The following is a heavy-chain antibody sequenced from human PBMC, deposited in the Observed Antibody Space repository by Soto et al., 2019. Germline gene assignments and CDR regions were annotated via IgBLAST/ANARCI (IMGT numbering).Heavy chain of an antibody. CDR2: IIPIFGTA. CDR1: GGPFSSYA. Sequence: QVQLVQSGAEVKKPGSPVKVSCKASGGPFSSYAISWVRKAPGQGLEWMGGIIPIFGTANYAQKFQGRVTITADESTSTAYMELSSLRSEDTAVYYCATHYYNVIRYLYWGQGTLVTVSS. V-gene: IGHV1-69*01. CDR3: ATHYYNVIRYLY. D-gene: IGHD3-10*01. J-gene: IGHJ4*02.